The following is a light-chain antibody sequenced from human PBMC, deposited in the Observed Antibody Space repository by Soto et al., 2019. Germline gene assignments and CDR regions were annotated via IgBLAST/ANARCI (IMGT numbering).Light chain of an antibody. CDR1: NSDIGGYNY. CDR3: SSYTSRSTLGV. J-gene: IGLJ2*01. V-gene: IGLV2-14*03. CDR2: DVS. Sequence: QSALTQPASVSGSPGQSITISCIGTNSDIGGYNYVSWYQQHPGKAPKLMIYDVSNRPSGVSYRFSGSKSGNTASLTISGLQAEDEADYYCSSYTSRSTLGVFGGGTKVTVL.